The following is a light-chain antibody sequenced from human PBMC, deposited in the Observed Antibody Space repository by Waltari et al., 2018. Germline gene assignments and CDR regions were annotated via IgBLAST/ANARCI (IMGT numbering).Light chain of an antibody. J-gene: IGLJ3*02. V-gene: IGLV3-21*02. CDR3: QVWDNRGV. Sequence: SYVLTQPPSVSVAPGQTATINCGGNNIGSKSVHWYQQKPGQAPVLVVYDDTNRPSGIPERFSGSNSGNTATLTISRVETGDEADYYCQVWDNRGVFGGGTKLTVL. CDR1: NIGSKS. CDR2: DDT.